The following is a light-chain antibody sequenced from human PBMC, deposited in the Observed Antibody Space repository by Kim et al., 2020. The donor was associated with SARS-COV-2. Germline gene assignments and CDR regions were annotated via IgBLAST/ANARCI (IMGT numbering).Light chain of an antibody. J-gene: IGKJ4*01. CDR3: QQRGNWPLT. V-gene: IGKV3-11*01. Sequence: LSPGERATLSCRASQSVSSYLAWYQQKPGQAPRLLIYDASNRATGIPARFSGSGSETDFTLTISSLEPEDFAVYYCQQRGNWPLTFGGGTKVDIK. CDR1: QSVSSY. CDR2: DAS.